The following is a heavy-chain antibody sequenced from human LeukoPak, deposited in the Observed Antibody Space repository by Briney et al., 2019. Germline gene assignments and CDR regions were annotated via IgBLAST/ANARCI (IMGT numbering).Heavy chain of an antibody. V-gene: IGHV1-18*01. J-gene: IGHJ6*02. CDR2: ISAYNGNT. CDR1: GYTFTSYG. D-gene: IGHD3-3*01. CDR3: AREGGAVYDFWSGYYSYYYGMDV. Sequence: APVKVSCKASGYTFTSYGISWVRQAPGQGLEWMGWISAYNGNTNYAQKLQGRVTMTTDTSTSTAYMELRSLRSDDTAVYYCAREGGAVYDFWSGYYSYYYGMDVWGQGTTVTVSS.